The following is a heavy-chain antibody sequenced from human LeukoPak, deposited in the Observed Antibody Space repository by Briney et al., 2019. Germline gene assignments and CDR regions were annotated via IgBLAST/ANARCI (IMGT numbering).Heavy chain of an antibody. CDR3: ARGVRPGIAAAYF. V-gene: IGHV3-66*01. CDR1: GFTVSSNY. CDR2: IDSAGST. J-gene: IGHJ4*02. D-gene: IGHD6-13*01. Sequence: GGSLRLSCAATGFTVSSNYMSWVRQAPGKGLEWVSLIDSAGSTYYADAVKGRFIISRDNYKNTVYLQMNSLRAEDTAVYYCARGVRPGIAAAYFWGQGPLVTVSS.